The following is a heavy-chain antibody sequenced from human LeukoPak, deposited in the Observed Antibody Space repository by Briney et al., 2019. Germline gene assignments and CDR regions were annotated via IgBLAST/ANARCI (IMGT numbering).Heavy chain of an antibody. V-gene: IGHV3-48*02. J-gene: IGHJ4*02. CDR3: ARGRYTSGTSCYLDY. CDR2: ISSSGSTI. CDR1: GFSFSGYS. D-gene: IGHD2-2*01. Sequence: GSLRLSCAASGFSFSGYSMNWVRQAPGKGLEWVSYISSSGSTIYYADSVKGRFTISRDNAQNSLYLQMNSLRDEDTAVYYCARGRYTSGTSCYLDYWGQGTLVTVSS.